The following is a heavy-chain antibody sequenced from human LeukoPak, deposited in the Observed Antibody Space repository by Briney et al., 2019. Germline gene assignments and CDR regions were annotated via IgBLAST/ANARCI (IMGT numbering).Heavy chain of an antibody. V-gene: IGHV3-23*01. Sequence: QPGGSLRLSCAGSGFTFSNYAMNWVRQAPGKGLEWVSSISESGDTTDYADSVKGRFTISRDNSKNTLYLQMNSLRDEDTAVYYCARQWLVNGWGQGTRVTVSS. D-gene: IGHD6-19*01. CDR2: ISESGDTT. CDR3: ARQWLVNG. J-gene: IGHJ4*02. CDR1: GFTFSNYA.